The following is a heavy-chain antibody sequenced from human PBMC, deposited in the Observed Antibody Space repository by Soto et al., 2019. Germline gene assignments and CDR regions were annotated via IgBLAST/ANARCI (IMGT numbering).Heavy chain of an antibody. D-gene: IGHD3-10*02. J-gene: IGHJ4*02. CDR3: AREDGYNVRDFDY. CDR1: GGSISGYY. CDR2: IYSSGST. Sequence: SETLSLTCTVSGGSISGYYWSWIRQPPGKGLEWIGYIYSSGSTNYNPSLKSRVTISVDTSKNQFSLKLSSVTAADTAVYYCAREDGYNVRDFDYWGQGTLVTVSS. V-gene: IGHV4-4*08.